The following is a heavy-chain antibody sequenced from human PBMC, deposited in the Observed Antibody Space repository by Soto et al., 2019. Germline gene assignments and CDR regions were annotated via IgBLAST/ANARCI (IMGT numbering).Heavy chain of an antibody. CDR1: GFSFNDHA. V-gene: IGHV3-9*01. Sequence: EVQLVESGGGLVQPGRSLRLSCAASGFSFNDHAMHWVRQAPGKGLEWVAGISWHRGSIAYGDSVTGRFTISRDNAKNSLDLQMNRLRVEDTAVYYCVKDIDEAGYSGYDDSFDIWGQGTMVTVSS. CDR2: ISWHRGSI. CDR3: VKDIDEAGYSGYDDSFDI. J-gene: IGHJ3*02. D-gene: IGHD5-12*01.